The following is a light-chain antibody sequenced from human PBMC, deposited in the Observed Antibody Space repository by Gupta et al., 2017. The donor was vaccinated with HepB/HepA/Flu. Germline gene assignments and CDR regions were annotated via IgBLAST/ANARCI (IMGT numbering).Light chain of an antibody. CDR1: RSDVGSSDY. Sequence: QSALTQPASVSGSPGQSITISCTGTRSDVGSSDYVSWYRQHPGKVPKLMIFDVSSRPSGISNRFSGSKSGNTASLTISGLQPEDEADYYCSSYTTTRTLVFGGGTKLTVL. CDR2: DVS. V-gene: IGLV2-14*03. CDR3: SSYTTTRTLV. J-gene: IGLJ2*01.